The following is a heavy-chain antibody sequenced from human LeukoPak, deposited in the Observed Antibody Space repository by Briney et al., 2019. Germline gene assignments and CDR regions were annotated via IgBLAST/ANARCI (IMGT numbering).Heavy chain of an antibody. V-gene: IGHV4-59*01. J-gene: IGHJ5*01. CDR2: IHYTGST. Sequence: SETLPLTCTVSGGSISGYYWSWIRQPPGKGLEWIGYIHYTGSTNYKPSLKSRVTMSVDTSKNQVFLKVASVTAADTAVYYCVRVDGTNYDSWGQGTLVTVSS. CDR1: GGSISGYY. CDR3: VRVDGTNYDS. D-gene: IGHD4/OR15-4a*01.